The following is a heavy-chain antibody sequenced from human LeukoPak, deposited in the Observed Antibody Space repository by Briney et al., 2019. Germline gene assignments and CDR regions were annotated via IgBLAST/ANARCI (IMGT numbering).Heavy chain of an antibody. CDR1: GGSISSYY. V-gene: IGHV4-59*08. D-gene: IGHD6-6*01. CDR2: IYYSGTT. CDR3: AREYSSSSGRRAFDV. Sequence: SETLSLTCTVSGGSISSYYWSWIRQPPGKGREGIGYIYYSGTTNYNPSLKSRVTISVDTSKNQFSLKLSAVTAADTAVYYCAREYSSSSGRRAFDVWGQGTMVTVSS. J-gene: IGHJ3*01.